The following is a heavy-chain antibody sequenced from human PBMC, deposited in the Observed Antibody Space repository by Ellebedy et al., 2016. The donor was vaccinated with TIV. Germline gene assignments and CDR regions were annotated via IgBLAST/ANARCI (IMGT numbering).Heavy chain of an antibody. J-gene: IGHJ6*02. CDR3: ASNYGDYPNLLRYGMDV. V-gene: IGHV1-69*13. CDR1: GGTFSSYA. D-gene: IGHD4-17*01. Sequence: ASVKVSCKASGGTFSSYAISWVRQAPGQGLEWMGGIIPIFGTANYAQKFQGRVTITADESTSTAYMELSSLRSEDTAVYYCASNYGDYPNLLRYGMDVWGQGTTVTVSS. CDR2: IIPIFGTA.